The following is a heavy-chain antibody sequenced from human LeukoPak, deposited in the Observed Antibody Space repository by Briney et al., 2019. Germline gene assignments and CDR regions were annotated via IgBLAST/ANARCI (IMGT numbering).Heavy chain of an antibody. CDR2: ISGSGGST. V-gene: IGHV3-23*01. CDR3: AKDFVVVPGNVNYFDY. CDR1: GFTFSSYE. D-gene: IGHD2-21*02. J-gene: IGHJ4*02. Sequence: GGSLRLSCAASGFTFSSYEMNWVRQAPGKGLEWVSAISGSGGSTYYADSVKGRVTISRDNSKNTLYVQMKSLRAEDTAVYYCAKDFVVVPGNVNYFDYWGQGTLVTVSS.